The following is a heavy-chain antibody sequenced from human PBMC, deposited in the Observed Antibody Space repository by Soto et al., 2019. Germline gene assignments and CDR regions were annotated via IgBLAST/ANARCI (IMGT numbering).Heavy chain of an antibody. V-gene: IGHV4-4*02. CDR2: IHRDGVT. CDR3: AGRPEIHPR. CDR1: GGSTSSSDW. Sequence: QVHLQESGPGLVKPSETLSLTCAISGGSTSSSDWWTWVRQPPGEGLEWIGEIHRDGVTNYNSSLKSRLTISLDHSRNPFSLSLTSVTAADAAVYFCAGRPEIHPRWGQGILVPVSS. D-gene: IGHD1-26*01. J-gene: IGHJ4*02.